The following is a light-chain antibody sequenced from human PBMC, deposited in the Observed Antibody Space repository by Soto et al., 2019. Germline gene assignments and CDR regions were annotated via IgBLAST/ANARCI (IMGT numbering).Light chain of an antibody. CDR3: GTWDSSLDAGV. Sequence: QSVLTQPPSGSAAAGQKVTISCSGSRSNIGNNYVSWYQQLPGTAPKLLMYENNKRPSGIPDRFSGSKSGTSATLGITGLQTGDEADYYCGTWDSSLDAGVFGGGTKVTVL. J-gene: IGLJ2*01. CDR1: RSNIGNNY. V-gene: IGLV1-51*02. CDR2: ENN.